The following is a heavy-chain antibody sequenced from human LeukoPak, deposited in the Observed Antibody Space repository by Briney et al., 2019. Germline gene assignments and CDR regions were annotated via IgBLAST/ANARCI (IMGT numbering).Heavy chain of an antibody. CDR3: VRSNIVVVAAAGDV. CDR2: VSGSGGSTYST. Sequence: GGPLRLSCAASGFHFSSYAMNWVRQAPGKGLEWVSRVSGSGGSTYSTYYADSLKGRITVSRDDSKNTFYLQMISLRDEDTAVYYCVRSNIVVVAAAGDVWGQGTLVTVSS. J-gene: IGHJ3*01. CDR1: GFHFSSYA. D-gene: IGHD2-15*01. V-gene: IGHV3-23*01.